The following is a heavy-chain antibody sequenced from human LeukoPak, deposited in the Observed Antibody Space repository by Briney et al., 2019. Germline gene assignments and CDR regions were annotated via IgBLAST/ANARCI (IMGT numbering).Heavy chain of an antibody. V-gene: IGHV4-59*01. Sequence: SETLSLTCTVSGGSISSYYWSWIRQPPGKGLERIGYTHYTGSTSVNPSLKSRVTISVDTSKNQFSLKVSSVTAADTAVYYCARDGDTAMILFAFDIWGQGTMVTVSS. CDR3: ARDGDTAMILFAFDI. J-gene: IGHJ3*02. CDR2: THYTGST. CDR1: GGSISSYY. D-gene: IGHD5-18*01.